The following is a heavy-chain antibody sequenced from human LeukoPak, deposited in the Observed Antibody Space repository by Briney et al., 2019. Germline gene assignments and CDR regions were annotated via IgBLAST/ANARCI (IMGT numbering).Heavy chain of an antibody. CDR1: GGSFSGYY. V-gene: IGHV4-34*01. D-gene: IGHD3-9*01. Sequence: SETLSLTCAVYGGSFSGYYWSWIRQPPGKGLEWIGEINHSGSTNYNPSLKSRVTISVDTSKNQFSLKLSSVTAADTAVYYCARGRDILIGCYSHWFDPWGQGTLVTVSS. CDR2: INHSGST. J-gene: IGHJ5*02. CDR3: ARGRDILIGCYSHWFDP.